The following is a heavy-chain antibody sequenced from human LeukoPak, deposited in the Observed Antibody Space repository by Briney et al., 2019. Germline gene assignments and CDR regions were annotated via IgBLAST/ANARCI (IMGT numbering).Heavy chain of an antibody. CDR2: INAGNGNT. Sequence: ASVKVSCKVSGYTLTELSMHWVRQAPGQRLEWMGWINAGNGNTKYSQKFQGRVTITRDTSASTAYMELSSLRSEDTAVYYCARVGVPAGIAVADYFDYWGQGTLVTVSS. J-gene: IGHJ4*02. V-gene: IGHV1-3*01. CDR1: GYTLTELS. CDR3: ARVGVPAGIAVADYFDY. D-gene: IGHD6-19*01.